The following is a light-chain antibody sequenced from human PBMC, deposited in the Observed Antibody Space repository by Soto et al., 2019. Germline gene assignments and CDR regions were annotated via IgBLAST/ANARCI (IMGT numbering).Light chain of an antibody. CDR2: DAS. J-gene: IGKJ3*01. Sequence: EIVLTQSPDTLSLSPGERATLSCRASQSVRSSLAWYQQKPGQAPRLLIYDASNRATGIPARFSGSGSGTDFTLTIISIEPEDFAVYYCQQRSNWPPEVTFGPGTKVDIK. V-gene: IGKV3-11*01. CDR3: QQRSNWPPEVT. CDR1: QSVRSS.